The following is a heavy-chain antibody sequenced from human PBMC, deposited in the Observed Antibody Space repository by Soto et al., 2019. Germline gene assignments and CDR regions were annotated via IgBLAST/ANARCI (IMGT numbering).Heavy chain of an antibody. J-gene: IGHJ4*02. Sequence: SETLSLTCAVSGGSISSGGYSWSWIRQPPGKGLEWIGYIYYSGSTYYNPSLKSRVTISVDTSKNQFSLKLSSVTAADTAVYYCARGLLAYCGGDCALFDSWGQGTQVTVSS. V-gene: IGHV4-31*11. CDR3: ARGLLAYCGGDCALFDS. CDR2: IYYSGST. CDR1: GGSISSGGYS. D-gene: IGHD2-21*02.